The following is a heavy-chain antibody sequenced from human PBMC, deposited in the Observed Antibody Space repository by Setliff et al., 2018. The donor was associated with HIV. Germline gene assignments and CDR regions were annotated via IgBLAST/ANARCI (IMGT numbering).Heavy chain of an antibody. J-gene: IGHJ3*02. CDR1: GYTFTNYG. Sequence: ASVKVSCKASGYTFTNYGISWVRQAPGQGLEWMGWISGYNGNTNYAEKLQGRVTMTTDTSTSTAYMELRSLRSDDTAVYYCAGDLKVYAMWGDAFDTWGQGTMVTVS. CDR2: ISGYNGNT. CDR3: AGDLKVYAMWGDAFDT. D-gene: IGHD2-8*01. V-gene: IGHV1-18*01.